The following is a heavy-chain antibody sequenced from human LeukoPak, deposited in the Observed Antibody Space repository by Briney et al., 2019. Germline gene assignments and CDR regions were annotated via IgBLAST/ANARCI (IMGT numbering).Heavy chain of an antibody. CDR3: AKQRSEVGGAATNY. Sequence: GGSLRLSCAASGFTFSSYAMTWVRQAPGKGLEWVSSITGGGDTTYYADFVRGRFTISRDNSKNTLSVQMNSLRAEDTAVYYCAKQRSEVGGAATNYWGQGTLVTVSS. CDR1: GFTFSSYA. CDR2: ITGGGDTT. D-gene: IGHD2-15*01. V-gene: IGHV3-23*01. J-gene: IGHJ4*02.